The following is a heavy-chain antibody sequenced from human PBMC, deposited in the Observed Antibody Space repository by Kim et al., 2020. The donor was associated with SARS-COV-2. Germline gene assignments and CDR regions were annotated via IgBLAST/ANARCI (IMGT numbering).Heavy chain of an antibody. D-gene: IGHD3-10*01. CDR1: GGSISSGGYY. V-gene: IGHV4-31*03. CDR2: IYYSGST. CDR3: ARLKWFGELNWFDP. Sequence: SETLSLTCTVSGGSISSGGYYWSWIRQHPGKGLEWIGYIYYSGSTYYNPSLKSRVTISVDTSKNQFSLKLSSVTAADTAVYYCARLKWFGELNWFDPWGQGTLVTVSS. J-gene: IGHJ5*02.